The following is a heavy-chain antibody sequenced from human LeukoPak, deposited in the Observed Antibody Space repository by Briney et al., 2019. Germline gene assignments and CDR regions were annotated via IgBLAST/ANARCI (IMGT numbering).Heavy chain of an antibody. CDR1: GYSISSGNY. V-gene: IGHV4-61*02. D-gene: IGHD5-24*01. J-gene: IGHJ2*01. CDR2: IFTSGTT. CDR3: ARGCRDGYSNYWYFDL. Sequence: SETLSLTCSVSGYSISSGNYWSWIRQPAGKGLEYIGLIFTSGTTNYNPSLKSRVTISVDTSKNQFSLKLNSVTAADTAVYYCARGCRDGYSNYWYFDLWGRGTLVAVSS.